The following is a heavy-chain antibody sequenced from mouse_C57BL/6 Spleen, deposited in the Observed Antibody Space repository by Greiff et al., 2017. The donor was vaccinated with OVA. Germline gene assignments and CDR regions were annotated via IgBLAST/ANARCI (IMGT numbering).Heavy chain of an antibody. CDR3: ARHEEGYYSNYAYFDY. Sequence: QVQLKQSGAELVKPGASVKLSCKASGYTFTEYTIHWVKQRSGQGLEWIGWFYPGRGSIKYNEKFKDKATLTADKSSSTVYMELSRLTSEDSAVYFCARHEEGYYSNYAYFDYWGQGTTLTVSS. D-gene: IGHD2-5*01. J-gene: IGHJ2*01. V-gene: IGHV1-62-2*01. CDR2: FYPGRGSI. CDR1: GYTFTEYT.